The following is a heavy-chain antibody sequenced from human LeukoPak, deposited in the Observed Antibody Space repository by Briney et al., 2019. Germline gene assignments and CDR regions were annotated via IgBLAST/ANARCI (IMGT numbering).Heavy chain of an antibody. D-gene: IGHD6-19*01. CDR1: GYSFTTYW. J-gene: IGHJ5*01. Sequence: GEPLKISCQGSGYSFTTYWIAWVRQMPGKGLDWMAIIYPGDSESRYSPSFQGQVTSSADKSISTAYLQWSSLKASDTAMYYCARLSGGGHISGWSKNWFDSWGQGTLVTVSS. V-gene: IGHV5-51*01. CDR3: ARLSGGGHISGWSKNWFDS. CDR2: IYPGDSES.